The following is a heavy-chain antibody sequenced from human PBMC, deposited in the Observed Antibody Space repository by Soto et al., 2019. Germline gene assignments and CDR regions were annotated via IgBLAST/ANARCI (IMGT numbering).Heavy chain of an antibody. Sequence: PGGSLRLSCAASGFTFSSYSMNWFRQAPGKGLEWVSSISSSSYIYYADSVKGRFTISRDNAKKSLYLQMNSLRAEDTAVYYCARDEGNDGSFWGQGTLVTVST. CDR2: ISSSSYI. J-gene: IGHJ4*02. CDR1: GFTFSSYS. V-gene: IGHV3-21*01. CDR3: ARDEGNDGSF. D-gene: IGHD1-1*01.